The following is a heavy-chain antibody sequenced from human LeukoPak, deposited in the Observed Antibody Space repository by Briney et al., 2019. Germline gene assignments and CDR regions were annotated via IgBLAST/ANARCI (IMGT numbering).Heavy chain of an antibody. CDR2: ISGSGSSI. CDR1: GGSISSGGYS. Sequence: ETLSLTCAVSGGSISSGGYSWSWIRQPPGKGLEWVSAISGSGSSIYYADSVKGRFTISRDNSKNTLYLQMNSLRAEDTAIYYCAKDSRGSAVRVFDYWGQGILVIVSS. J-gene: IGHJ4*02. V-gene: IGHV3-23*01. CDR3: AKDSRGSAVRVFDY. D-gene: IGHD2-15*01.